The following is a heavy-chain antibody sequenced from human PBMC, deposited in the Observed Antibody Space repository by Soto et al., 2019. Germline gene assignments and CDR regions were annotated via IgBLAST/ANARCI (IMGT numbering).Heavy chain of an antibody. D-gene: IGHD6-6*01. J-gene: IGHJ1*01. Sequence: AAVKVSCKASGYTITSYDISWVLQSSGQGLKLMGWMNPNNGHPGYAQKFQGRVTMTRNTSISTAYMELSSLRSEDTAVYYFSIAEITLNCAGNPSPQLSEYFLHW. CDR2: MNPNNGHP. CDR1: GYTITSYD. CDR3: SIAEITLNCAGNPSPQLSEYFLH. V-gene: IGHV1-8*02.